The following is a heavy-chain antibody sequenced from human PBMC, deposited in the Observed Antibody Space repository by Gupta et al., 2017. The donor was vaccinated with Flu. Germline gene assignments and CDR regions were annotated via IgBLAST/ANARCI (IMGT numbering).Heavy chain of an antibody. Sequence: QVQLQESGPGVVKPSETLSLNCTVSGDSISSYYWSWIRQPPGKGLEWIGYIYYTGSTNYNPSLKSRVTMSVDTSKNQFALKLSSVTAAETAVYYCASRKEAFDIWGQGKMVTVSS. J-gene: IGHJ3*02. V-gene: IGHV4-59*08. CDR1: GDSISSYY. CDR3: ASRKEAFDI. D-gene: IGHD1-14*01. CDR2: IYYTGST.